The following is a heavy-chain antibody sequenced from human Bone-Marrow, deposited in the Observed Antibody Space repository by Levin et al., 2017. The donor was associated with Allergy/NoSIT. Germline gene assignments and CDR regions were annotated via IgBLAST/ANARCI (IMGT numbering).Heavy chain of an antibody. CDR1: GGTFSSYA. CDR3: ASGRIPSGKEPIYCGGDCDASWFDP. CDR2: IIPISGTA. Sequence: SVKVSCKASGGTFSSYAISWVRQAPGQGLEWMGGIIPISGTANYAQKFQGRVTITADESTSTAYMELSSLRSEDTAVYYCASGRIPSGKEPIYCGGDCDASWFDPWGQGTLVTVSS. J-gene: IGHJ5*02. D-gene: IGHD2-21*01. V-gene: IGHV1-69*13.